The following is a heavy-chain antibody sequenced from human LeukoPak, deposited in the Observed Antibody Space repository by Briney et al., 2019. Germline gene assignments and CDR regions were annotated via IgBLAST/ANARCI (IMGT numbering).Heavy chain of an antibody. Sequence: GASVKVSCKASGYTFTSYDINWVRQATGQGLEWMGWMNPNSGNTGYAQKFQGRVTITADKSTSTAYMELSSLRSEDTAVYYCARGTPNSSSWHLDAFDIWGQGTMVTVSS. CDR1: GYTFTSYD. V-gene: IGHV1-8*01. CDR3: ARGTPNSSSWHLDAFDI. D-gene: IGHD6-13*01. CDR2: MNPNSGNT. J-gene: IGHJ3*02.